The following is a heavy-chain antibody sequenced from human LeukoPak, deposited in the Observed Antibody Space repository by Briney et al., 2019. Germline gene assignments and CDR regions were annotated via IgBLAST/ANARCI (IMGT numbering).Heavy chain of an antibody. CDR1: GFTFSNYA. J-gene: IGHJ4*02. D-gene: IGHD4-17*01. CDR2: ISGSGAVT. CDR3: ARQGGDLYAFDY. Sequence: GGSLRLSCAASGFTFSNYAMDWVRQAPGKGLEWVSAISGSGAVTYYADSVKGRFTFSRDNSKNTLYLQMTSLRAEDTAVYFCARQGGDLYAFDYWGQGTLVTVSS. V-gene: IGHV3-23*01.